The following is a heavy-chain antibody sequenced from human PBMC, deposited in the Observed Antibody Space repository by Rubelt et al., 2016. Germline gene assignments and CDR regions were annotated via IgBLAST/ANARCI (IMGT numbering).Heavy chain of an antibody. CDR2: INAGNGNT. J-gene: IGHJ6*02. CDR1: GYTFTSYA. Sequence: QVQLVQSGAEVKKPGASVKVSCKASGYTFTSYAMHWVRQAPGQRLEWMGWINAGNGNTKYSQKFQGRVTITRDTSASTAYMELGSLRSEDTAVYYCARKGYGYGMDVWGQGTTVTVSS. D-gene: IGHD3-16*01. V-gene: IGHV1-3*01. CDR3: ARKGYGYGMDV.